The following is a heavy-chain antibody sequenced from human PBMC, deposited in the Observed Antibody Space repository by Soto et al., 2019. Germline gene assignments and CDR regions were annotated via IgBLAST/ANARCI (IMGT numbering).Heavy chain of an antibody. CDR1: VYAYTIKA. D-gene: IGHD5-12*01. Sequence: ASVTVSCTYSVYAYTIKAIHCVRQAPGQSLEWMGWINTGSGNTKYSQKLQGRVTITGDTSASTAYMEVSSLRSGDTAVYYCARGGYSGYHWDYWGQGTLVTGSS. V-gene: IGHV1-3*04. CDR3: ARGGYSGYHWDY. CDR2: INTGSGNT. J-gene: IGHJ4*02.